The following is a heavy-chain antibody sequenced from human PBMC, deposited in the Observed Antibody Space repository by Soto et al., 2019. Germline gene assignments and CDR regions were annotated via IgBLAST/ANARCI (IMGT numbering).Heavy chain of an antibody. J-gene: IGHJ4*02. CDR1: GFTFSSYG. Sequence: GGSLRLSCAASGFTFSSYGMHWVRQAPGKGLEWVAVISYDGSNKYYADSVKGRFTISRDNSKNTLYLQMNSLRAEDTAVYYCAKDGGSCSGGSCHGRGYWGQGTLVTVSS. D-gene: IGHD2-15*01. CDR2: ISYDGSNK. V-gene: IGHV3-30*18. CDR3: AKDGGSCSGGSCHGRGY.